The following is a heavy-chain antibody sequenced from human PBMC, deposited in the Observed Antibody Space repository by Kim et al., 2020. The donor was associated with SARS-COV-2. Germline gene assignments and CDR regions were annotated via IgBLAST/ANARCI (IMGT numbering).Heavy chain of an antibody. J-gene: IGHJ4*02. V-gene: IGHV1-3*01. CDR2: NT. CDR3: AREAVAGSFDY. Sequence: NTRYSQKFQGRVSITRATSATTAYLELSGLISEDTAVYYCAREAVAGSFDYWGQGSLVTVSS. D-gene: IGHD6-19*01.